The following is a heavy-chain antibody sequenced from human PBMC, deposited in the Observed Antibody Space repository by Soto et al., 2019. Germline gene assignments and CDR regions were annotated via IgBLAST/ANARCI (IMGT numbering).Heavy chain of an antibody. Sequence: ASVKVSCKASGYTFTSYDINWVRQAAGQGLEWMGIINPNAGYTSYAQKFQDRVTMTRDTSTSTVYMELSSLRSEDTAVYYCARATSAMGNYFEYWGQGTLVTVSS. CDR1: GYTFTSYD. J-gene: IGHJ4*02. CDR3: ARATSAMGNYFEY. CDR2: INPNAGYT. D-gene: IGHD1-26*01. V-gene: IGHV1-46*01.